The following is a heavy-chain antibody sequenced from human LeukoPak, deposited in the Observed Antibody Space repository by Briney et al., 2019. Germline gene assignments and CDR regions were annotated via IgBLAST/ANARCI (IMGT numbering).Heavy chain of an antibody. CDR3: ARQTTSMVSDY. Sequence: ASVKVSCKASGYTFTSYYMHWVRQAPGQGLEWMGIINPSGGSTSYAQKFQGRVTMTRDTSTSTVYMELSSPRSEDTAVYYCARQTTSMVSDYWGQGTLVTVSS. CDR1: GYTFTSYY. V-gene: IGHV1-46*01. D-gene: IGHD3-10*01. CDR2: INPSGGST. J-gene: IGHJ4*02.